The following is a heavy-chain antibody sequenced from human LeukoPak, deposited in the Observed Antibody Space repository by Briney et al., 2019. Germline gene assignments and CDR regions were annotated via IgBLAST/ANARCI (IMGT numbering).Heavy chain of an antibody. V-gene: IGHV3-30*02. D-gene: IGHD1-26*01. CDR3: AKDGGRVTYYFDY. J-gene: IGHJ4*02. Sequence: PGGSLRLSCAASGFTLSSYGMHWVRQAPGKGLEWVAFIRYDGSNKYYADSVKGRFTISRDNSKNTLYLQMNSLRAEDTAVYYCAKDGGRVTYYFDYWGQGTLVTVSS. CDR2: IRYDGSNK. CDR1: GFTLSSYG.